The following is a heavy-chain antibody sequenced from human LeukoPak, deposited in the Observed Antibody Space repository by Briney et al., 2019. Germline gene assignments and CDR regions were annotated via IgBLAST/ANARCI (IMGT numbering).Heavy chain of an antibody. V-gene: IGHV1-18*01. Sequence: ASVKVSCKASGYTFTSYGISWVRQAPGQGLEWMGSISAYNGNTNYAQKLQGRVTMTTDTSTSTAYMELRSLRSDDTAVYYCASYPFYGSGRNYYYYYGMDVWGQGTTVTVSS. CDR2: ISAYNGNT. D-gene: IGHD3-10*01. J-gene: IGHJ6*02. CDR3: ASYPFYGSGRNYYYYYGMDV. CDR1: GYTFTSYG.